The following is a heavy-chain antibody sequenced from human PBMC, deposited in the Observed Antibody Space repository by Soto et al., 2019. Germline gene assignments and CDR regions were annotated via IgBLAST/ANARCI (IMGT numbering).Heavy chain of an antibody. J-gene: IGHJ6*02. V-gene: IGHV3-30-3*01. CDR2: ISNDGSNK. CDR1: GFTFRTFA. Sequence: VGSLGLSCAASGFTFRTFAMHWVRQAPGKGLEWVAVISNDGSNKYFLDSVKGRFTVSRDNSNNTLYLQMDSLRAEDTAVYYCARDKKPFNWSPSILKSYYYGMDVWGQGTTVTVSS. CDR3: ARDKKPFNWSPSILKSYYYGMDV. D-gene: IGHD1-1*01.